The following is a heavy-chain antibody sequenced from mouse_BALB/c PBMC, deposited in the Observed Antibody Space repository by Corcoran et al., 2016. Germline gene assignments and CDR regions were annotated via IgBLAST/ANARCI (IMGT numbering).Heavy chain of an antibody. D-gene: IGHD2-2*01. CDR1: GYTFSSYW. CDR3: ARNYGYDRRWDFDV. J-gene: IGHJ1*01. CDR2: ILPGSGST. Sequence: QVQLQQSGAELMKPGASVKISCKATGYTFSSYWIEWVKQRPGHGLEWIGEILPGSGSTNYNEKFKGKATFTADTSSNTAYMQLSSLTSEDSAVYYCARNYGYDRRWDFDVWGAGTTVTVSS. V-gene: IGHV1-9*01.